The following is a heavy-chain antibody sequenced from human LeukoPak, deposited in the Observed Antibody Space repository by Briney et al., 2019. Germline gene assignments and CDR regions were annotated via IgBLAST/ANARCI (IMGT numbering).Heavy chain of an antibody. Sequence: GGSLRLSCAASGFIFSTHAVTWVRQPPGKGVEGVSTISATGGATYYAAAVKGRFTISRDNSTNTLYLQMNSLRAEDTAVYYCAKDLTAYTNYDGWFDPWGQGTLVTVSS. D-gene: IGHD3-3*01. V-gene: IGHV3-23*01. CDR3: AKDLTAYTNYDGWFDP. J-gene: IGHJ5*02. CDR1: GFIFSTHA. CDR2: ISATGGAT.